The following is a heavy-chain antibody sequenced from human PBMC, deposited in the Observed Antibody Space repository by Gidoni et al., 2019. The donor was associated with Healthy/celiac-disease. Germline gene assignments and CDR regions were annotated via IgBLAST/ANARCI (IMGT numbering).Heavy chain of an antibody. CDR3: ARLPPIYDFWSGSGGGYYYGMDV. V-gene: IGHV4-59*08. D-gene: IGHD3-3*01. CDR2: IYYSGST. J-gene: IGHJ6*02. Sequence: QVQLQESGPGLVKPSETLSLTCTVPGGSISSYYWTWIRQPPAKGLEWIGYIYYSGSTNYNPSLKSRVTISVDTSKNQFSLKLGSVTAADTAVYYCARLPPIYDFWSGSGGGYYYGMDVWGQGTTVTVSS. CDR1: GGSISSYY.